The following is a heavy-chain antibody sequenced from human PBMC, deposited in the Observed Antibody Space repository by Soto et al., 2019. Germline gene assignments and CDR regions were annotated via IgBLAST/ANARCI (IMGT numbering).Heavy chain of an antibody. CDR2: IYYSGST. CDR1: GGSISSSSYY. D-gene: IGHD3-3*01. CDR3: ASSSYDFWSASYSAVDFDI. Sequence: NPSETLSLTCTVSGGSISSSSYYWGWIRQPPGKGLEWIGSIYYSGSTYYNPSLKSRVTISVDTSKNQFSLKLSSVTAADTAVYYCASSSYDFWSASYSAVDFDIWGQGSMVT. V-gene: IGHV4-39*01. J-gene: IGHJ3*02.